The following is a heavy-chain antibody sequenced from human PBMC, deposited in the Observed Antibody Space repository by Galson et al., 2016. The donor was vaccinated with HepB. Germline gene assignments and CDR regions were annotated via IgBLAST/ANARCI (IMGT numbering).Heavy chain of an antibody. J-gene: IGHJ6*04. V-gene: IGHV3-23*01. CDR3: GQGSTAPAV. D-gene: IGHD1-26*01. CDR2: ISRSGDST. CDR1: GFTFSNYG. Sequence: SLRLSCAASGFTFSNYGMTWVRQAPGKGLEVVSSISRSGDSTDYADSVKGRFTISRDNSKNKLSLQMNSLTADDTAIYYCGQGSTAPAVWGKGTTVTVSS.